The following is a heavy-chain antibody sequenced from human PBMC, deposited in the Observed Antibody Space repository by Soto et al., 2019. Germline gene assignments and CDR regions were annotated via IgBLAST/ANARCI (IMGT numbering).Heavy chain of an antibody. Sequence: SETLSLTCTVSGGSINNYYWSWIRQPPGKGLEWIGYIYYSGRTSYNPSLKSRVTISVDTSKNQFSLKLSSVTAADTAVYYCARGMAEEQIFYYFDYWGQGALVTVS. D-gene: IGHD3-9*01. V-gene: IGHV4-59*08. CDR3: ARGMAEEQIFYYFDY. J-gene: IGHJ4*02. CDR2: IYYSGRT. CDR1: GGSINNYY.